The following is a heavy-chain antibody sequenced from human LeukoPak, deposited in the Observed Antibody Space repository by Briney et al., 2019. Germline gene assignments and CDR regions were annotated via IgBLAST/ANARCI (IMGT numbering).Heavy chain of an antibody. D-gene: IGHD2-15*01. CDR1: TFSFRTCS. Sequence: PGGSLRLSCAASTFSFRTCSMSWVRQAPGKGLEWISYISYSSSTIYYADSVKGRFTISRDNAKNSLYLQMNSLRDEDTAVYYCARVCRGSCYQFDYWGQGTLVTVSS. J-gene: IGHJ4*02. V-gene: IGHV3-48*02. CDR2: ISYSSSTI. CDR3: ARVCRGSCYQFDY.